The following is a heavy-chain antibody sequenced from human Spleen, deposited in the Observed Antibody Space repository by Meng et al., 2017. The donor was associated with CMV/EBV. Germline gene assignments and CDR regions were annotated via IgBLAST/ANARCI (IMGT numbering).Heavy chain of an antibody. D-gene: IGHD2-21*01. J-gene: IGHJ5*02. CDR1: GFVFGDFW. CDR2: IERDGRER. CDR3: YMGHYSGA. V-gene: IGHV3-7*01. Sequence: SLRVSCEGSGFVFGDFWMDWVRQAPGEGLEWVASIERDGRERFYVDSVKGRFTISRDNAKNALYLQMNSLRDDDTAVYYCYMGHYSGAWGQGTLVTVSS.